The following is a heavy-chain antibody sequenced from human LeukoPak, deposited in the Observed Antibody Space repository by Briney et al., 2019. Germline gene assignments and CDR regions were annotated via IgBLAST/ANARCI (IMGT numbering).Heavy chain of an antibody. D-gene: IGHD5-24*01. CDR2: IYHSGST. Sequence: SGTLSLACAVSGGSISSSNWWSWVRQPPGKGLEWIGEIYHSGSTNYNPSLKSRVTISVDKSKNQFSLKLSSVTAADTAVYYCVGDGYNFGYFDYWGQGTRVTDSS. V-gene: IGHV4-4*02. J-gene: IGHJ4*02. CDR1: GGSISSSNW. CDR3: VGDGYNFGYFDY.